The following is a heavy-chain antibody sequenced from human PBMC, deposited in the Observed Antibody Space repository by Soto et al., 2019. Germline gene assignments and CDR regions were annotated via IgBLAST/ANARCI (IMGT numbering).Heavy chain of an antibody. J-gene: IGHJ2*01. V-gene: IGHV1-18*01. CDR2: ISASTRNT. D-gene: IGHD2-15*01. Sequence: QVQLVQSGGEVKKPGASVKVSCQASGYTFSDYAISWVRQAPGQGLEWMGWISASTRNTDQAQNFQGRVIMTLDTSTNTGYMELRRLRSDDTAVYYCVRCYCSVGCCYACWDFDLWGRGTLVTVSS. CDR1: GYTFSDYA. CDR3: VRCYCSVGCCYACWDFDL.